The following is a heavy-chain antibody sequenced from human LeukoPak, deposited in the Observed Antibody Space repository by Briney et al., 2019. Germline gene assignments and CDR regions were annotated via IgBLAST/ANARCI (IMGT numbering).Heavy chain of an antibody. D-gene: IGHD6-13*01. Sequence: PSQTLSLTCTVSGGSISSGDYYWSWIRQPPGKVLEWIGYIYYSGSTYYNPSLKSRATISVDTSKNQFSLKLSSVTAADTAVYYCARVTLGIAAAGIMRDAFDIWGQGTMVTVSS. CDR3: ARVTLGIAAAGIMRDAFDI. CDR2: IYYSGST. V-gene: IGHV4-30-4*08. J-gene: IGHJ3*02. CDR1: GGSISSGDYY.